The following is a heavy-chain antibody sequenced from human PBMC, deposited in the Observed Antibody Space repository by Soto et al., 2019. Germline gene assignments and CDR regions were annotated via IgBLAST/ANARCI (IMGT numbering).Heavy chain of an antibody. V-gene: IGHV1-69*08. Sequence: QVQLVQSGAEVKKPGSSVKVSCKASGGTFSSYTISWVRQAPGPGLEWMGRIIPILGIANYEQKFQGRVTITADKCTSTAYMELSSLRSVDTAVYYCAREIAAMAKGSGDYWGQGTLVTVSS. CDR3: AREIAAMAKGSGDY. D-gene: IGHD5-18*01. J-gene: IGHJ4*02. CDR1: GGTFSSYT. CDR2: IIPILGIA.